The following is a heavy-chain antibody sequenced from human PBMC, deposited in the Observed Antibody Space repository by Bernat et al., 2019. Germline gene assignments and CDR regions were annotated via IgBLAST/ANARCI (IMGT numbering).Heavy chain of an antibody. J-gene: IGHJ6*02. CDR1: GFTFSSYA. V-gene: IGHV3-30-3*01. Sequence: QVQLVESGGGVVQPGRSLRLSCAASGFTFSSYAMHWVRQAPGKGLEWGAVISYDGRNKYYADSVKGRFTISRDNSKNTLYLQMNSLRAEDTAVYYCARVGVQAAGWDYYYGMDVWGQGTSVTVSS. D-gene: IGHD6-13*01. CDR3: ARVGVQAAGWDYYYGMDV. CDR2: ISYDGRNK.